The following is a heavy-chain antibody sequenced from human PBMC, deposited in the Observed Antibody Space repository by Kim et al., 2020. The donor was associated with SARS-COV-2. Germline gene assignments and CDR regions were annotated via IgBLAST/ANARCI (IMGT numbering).Heavy chain of an antibody. CDR3: ARLPHDSSGYVDS. D-gene: IGHD3-22*01. V-gene: IGHV4-39*01. J-gene: IGHJ4*02. CDR2: VYHSGST. Sequence: SETLSLTCTVSGGSISSIFNYWGWIRQPPGKGLEWIGSVYHSGSTYDSPSLKTRVTVSVDTSKNEFYLKVTSVTAADTAVYFCARLPHDSSGYVDSWGPGILVTVSS. CDR1: GGSISSIFNY.